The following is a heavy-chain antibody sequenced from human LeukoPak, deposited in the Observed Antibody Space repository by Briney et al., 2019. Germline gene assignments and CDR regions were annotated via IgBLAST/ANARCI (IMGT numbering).Heavy chain of an antibody. Sequence: PSETLSLTCTVSGGSISSSSYYWAWIRQPPGKGLEWIGSVHYSGSIYYNPSLKSRVTISVDTSKNQFSLKVSSVTAADTAVYYCARVKDPGGYYYYYYMDIWGKGNTVTVSS. V-gene: IGHV4-39*07. CDR1: GGSISSSSYY. D-gene: IGHD3-16*01. CDR3: ARVKDPGGYYYYYYMDI. J-gene: IGHJ6*03. CDR2: VHYSGSI.